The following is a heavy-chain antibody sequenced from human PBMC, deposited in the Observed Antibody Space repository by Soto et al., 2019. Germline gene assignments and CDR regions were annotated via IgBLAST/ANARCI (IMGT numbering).Heavy chain of an antibody. D-gene: IGHD6-19*01. V-gene: IGHV3-30-3*01. CDR1: GFTFSSYA. CDR2: ISYDGSNK. Sequence: ESGGGVVQPERSLRLSCAASGFTFSSYAMHWVRQAPGKGLEWVAVISYDGSNKYYADSVKGRFTISRDNSKNTLYLQMNSLRAEDTAVYYCARDKSPYSSGWHNRHFDYWGQGTLVTVSS. CDR3: ARDKSPYSSGWHNRHFDY. J-gene: IGHJ4*02.